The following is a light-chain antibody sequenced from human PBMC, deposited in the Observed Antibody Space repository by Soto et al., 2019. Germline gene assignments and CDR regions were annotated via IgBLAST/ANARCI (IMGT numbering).Light chain of an antibody. CDR3: SSYTRSSTYLV. Sequence: QSALTQPASVSGSPGQSITISCTGTSSDVVGYNYVSWYQQHPGKAPKLMIYDVSNRPSGVSNRFSGSKSGNTASLTISGLQAEDEADYYCSSYTRSSTYLVFGGGTKLTVL. J-gene: IGLJ2*01. CDR1: SSDVVGYNY. CDR2: DVS. V-gene: IGLV2-14*01.